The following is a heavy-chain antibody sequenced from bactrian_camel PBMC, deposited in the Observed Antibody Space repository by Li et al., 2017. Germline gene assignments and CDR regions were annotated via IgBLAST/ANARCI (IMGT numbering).Heavy chain of an antibody. CDR2: IDSAGKNP. Sequence: HVQLVESGGGSVQAGGSLRLSCVASGQFSRDCMGWFRQAPGKEREGVASIDSAGKNPTYTYSAKGRFTISRDNARSTVYLQLNSLTTEDTAIYYCLVGFDYWGQGTQVTVS. V-gene: IGHV3S26*01. D-gene: IGHD2*01. CDR3: LVGFDY. CDR1: GQFSRDC. J-gene: IGHJ4*01.